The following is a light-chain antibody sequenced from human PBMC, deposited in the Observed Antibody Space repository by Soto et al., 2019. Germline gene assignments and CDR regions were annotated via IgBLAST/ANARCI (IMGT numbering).Light chain of an antibody. V-gene: IGLV2-8*01. CDR2: EVS. J-gene: IGLJ2*01. CDR3: SSYAVSNSLV. CDR1: SSDVGDYNY. Sequence: QSALTQPPSASGSPGQSVTISCTGTSSDVGDYNYVSWYQQHPGNAPKLMIYEVSKRPSGVPDRFSGSKSGNTASLTVSGLQAEDEADYYCSSYAVSNSLVFGGGTKLTVL.